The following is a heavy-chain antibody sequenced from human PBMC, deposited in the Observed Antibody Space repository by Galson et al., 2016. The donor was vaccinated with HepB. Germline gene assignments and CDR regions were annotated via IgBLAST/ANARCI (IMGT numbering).Heavy chain of an antibody. CDR2: IGPSGYGA. J-gene: IGHJ3*02. CDR1: GFTFNTYS. CDR3: ARLGLVGPTGWGSAFDI. D-gene: IGHD1-26*01. Sequence: SLRLSCAASGFTFNTYSMTWVRQAPGKGLEWVSAIGPSGYGAYYADSVKGRFTISRDNSYNTLYLQMNNLSADDTALYYCARLGLVGPTGWGSAFDIWGQGSMVTVSS. V-gene: IGHV3-23*01.